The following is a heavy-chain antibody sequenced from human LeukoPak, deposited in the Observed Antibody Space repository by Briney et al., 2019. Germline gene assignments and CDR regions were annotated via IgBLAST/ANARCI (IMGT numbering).Heavy chain of an antibody. Sequence: PSQTLSLTCTVTGTSIRSSSYYWNWIRQAAGKGLEWIGRMYIGGRTTYNPSLKSRVTISLETTENQFSLRLRSVTAADTAVYYCAREGIAVADTYYYYYMDVWGKGTWVTVSS. V-gene: IGHV4-61*02. J-gene: IGHJ6*03. CDR1: GTSIRSSSYY. CDR3: AREGIAVADTYYYYYMDV. CDR2: MYIGGRT. D-gene: IGHD6-19*01.